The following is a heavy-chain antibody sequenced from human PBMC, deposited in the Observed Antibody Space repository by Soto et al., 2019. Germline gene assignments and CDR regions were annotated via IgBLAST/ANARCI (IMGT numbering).Heavy chain of an antibody. J-gene: IGHJ4*02. D-gene: IGHD6-13*01. CDR2: IYNSVST. Sequence: SETLSLTCTFSGCSIITCCHYWCWIRQHPGKGLEWIVYIYNSVSTYYNPSLKSRVTISVDTSENQFSLKLTSVTAADTAVYYCGRGNKQKVEYWGQGTLVTVSS. CDR1: GCSIITCCHY. CDR3: GRGNKQKVEY. V-gene: IGHV4-31*03.